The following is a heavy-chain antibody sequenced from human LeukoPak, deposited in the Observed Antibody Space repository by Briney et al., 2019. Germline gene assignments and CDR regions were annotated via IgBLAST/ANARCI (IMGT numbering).Heavy chain of an antibody. J-gene: IGHJ6*03. V-gene: IGHV4-4*02. CDR3: ARVCPRNRRYYMDV. CDR1: GGSISSSNW. CDR2: IYTSGST. Sequence: KPSGTLSLTCAVSGGSISSSNWWSWVRQPPGKGLEWIGRIYTSGSTNYNPSLKSRVTMSVDTSKNQFSLKLSSVTAADTAVYYCARVCPRNRRYYMDVWGKGTTVTVSS. D-gene: IGHD2/OR15-2a*01.